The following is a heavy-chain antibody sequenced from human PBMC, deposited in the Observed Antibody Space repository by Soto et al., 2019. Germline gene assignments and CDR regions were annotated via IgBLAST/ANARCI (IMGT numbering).Heavy chain of an antibody. CDR2: ISGSGGST. D-gene: IGHD3-22*01. J-gene: IGHJ4*02. V-gene: IGHV3-23*01. Sequence: PGGSLRLSCAASGSTFSSYAMSWVRQAPGKGLEWVSAISGSGGSTYYADSVKGRFTISRDNSKNTLYLQMNSLRAEDTAVYYCAKEVLVTMIVVVRYFDYWGQGTLVTVSS. CDR1: GSTFSSYA. CDR3: AKEVLVTMIVVVRYFDY.